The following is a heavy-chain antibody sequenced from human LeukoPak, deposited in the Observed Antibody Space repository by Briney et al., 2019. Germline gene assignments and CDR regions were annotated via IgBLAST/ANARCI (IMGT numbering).Heavy chain of an antibody. D-gene: IGHD3-3*01. CDR3: AKDQKYYDFWSGYYRDY. V-gene: IGHV3-23*01. CDR1: GFTFSSYA. CDR2: ISGSGGST. Sequence: GGSLRLSCAASGFTFSSYAMSWVRQAPGKGLEWVSAISGSGGSTYYADSVKGRFTISRDNSKNTLYLQMNGLRAEDTAVYYCAKDQKYYDFWSGYYRDYWGQGTLVTVSS. J-gene: IGHJ4*02.